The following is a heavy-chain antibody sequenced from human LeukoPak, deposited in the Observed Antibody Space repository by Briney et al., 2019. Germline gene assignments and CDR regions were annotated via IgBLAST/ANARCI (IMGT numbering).Heavy chain of an antibody. D-gene: IGHD3-10*01. CDR3: AKDTNNMVRGVIIGYYFDY. Sequence: PGGSLRLSCAASGFTVTGSYMTWVRQAPGKGLEWVSIIYRGGGTSYANSVRGRFTISRDNSKNTLYLQMNSLRAEDTAVYYCAKDTNNMVRGVIIGYYFDYWGQGTLVTVSS. CDR1: GFTVTGSY. CDR2: IYRGGGT. J-gene: IGHJ4*02. V-gene: IGHV3-53*05.